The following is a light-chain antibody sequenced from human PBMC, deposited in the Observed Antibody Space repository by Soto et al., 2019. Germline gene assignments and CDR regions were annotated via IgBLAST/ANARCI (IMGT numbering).Light chain of an antibody. V-gene: IGKV1-39*01. CDR3: QQSFRTPLT. CDR1: QSISRY. Sequence: DIQMTQSPSSLSASVGDRVTITCRASQSISRYLNWYQQKPGKAPKFLIYAASSLQSGVPSRFSRSGSGTDFTRTISSLQSEDFATYCCQQSFRTPLTVGGGTKVELK. CDR2: AAS. J-gene: IGKJ4*02.